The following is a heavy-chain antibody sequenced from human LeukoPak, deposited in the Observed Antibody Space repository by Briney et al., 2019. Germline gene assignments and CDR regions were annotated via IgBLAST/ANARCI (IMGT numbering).Heavy chain of an antibody. CDR2: IRQDGSEK. D-gene: IGHD3-16*01. Sequence: GGSLRLSCAVSGFTFSSYWMSWVRQAPAKGLEWVANIRQDGSEKYYVDSVKGRFTISRDNAKTSLYLQMNSLRAEDTAVYYCATLTSGKLKHWGQGTLVTVSS. CDR1: GFTFSSYW. J-gene: IGHJ1*01. CDR3: ATLTSGKLKH. V-gene: IGHV3-7*02.